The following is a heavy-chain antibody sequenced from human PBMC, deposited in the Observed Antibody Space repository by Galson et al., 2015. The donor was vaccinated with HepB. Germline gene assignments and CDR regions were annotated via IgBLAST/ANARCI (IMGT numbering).Heavy chain of an antibody. V-gene: IGHV5-10-1*01. Sequence: QSGAEVKKPGESLRISCKGSGYSFSNYWITWVRQVPGKGLEWMGRIAPTDSYTHYSPSFRGHVTISNDKSISTAYLQWSSLKASDTAIFYCARTSSAYDYVDSWGQGTLVTVSS. CDR2: IAPTDSYT. CDR3: ARTSSAYDYVDS. CDR1: GYSFSNYW. J-gene: IGHJ4*02. D-gene: IGHD5-12*01.